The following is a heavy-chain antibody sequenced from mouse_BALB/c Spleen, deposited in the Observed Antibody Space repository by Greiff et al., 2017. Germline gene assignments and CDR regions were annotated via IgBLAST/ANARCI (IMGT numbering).Heavy chain of an antibody. V-gene: IGHV5-6-4*01. Sequence: EVQLVESGGGLVKPGGSLKLSCAASGFTFSSYTMSWVRQTPEKRLEWVATISSGGSYTYYPDSVKGRFTISRDNAKNTLYLQMSSLKSEDTAMYYCTRDRDGYYVVPFAYWGQGTLVTVSA. CDR2: ISSGGSYT. CDR1: GFTFSSYT. D-gene: IGHD2-3*01. J-gene: IGHJ3*01. CDR3: TRDRDGYYVVPFAY.